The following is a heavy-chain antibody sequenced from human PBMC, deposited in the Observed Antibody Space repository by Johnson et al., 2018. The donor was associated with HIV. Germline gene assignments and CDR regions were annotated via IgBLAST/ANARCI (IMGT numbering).Heavy chain of an antibody. CDR3: AKDMREDECEEWGADYYDFGKDYPCQDSRGVVGIFDI. J-gene: IGHJ3*02. CDR1: GFTFSSYA. Sequence: EVLLLESGGGLAQPGGSLRLSCAASGFTFSSYAMSWVRQAQGKGLEWVSAISGRGVGIYYADSVKGRFTISRDNSKNTLYLQMNSLRAEDTALYYCAKDMREDECEEWGADYYDFGKDYPCQDSRGVVGIFDIWGQGTMVTVS. CDR2: ISGRGVGI. D-gene: IGHD3-3*01. V-gene: IGHV3-23*01.